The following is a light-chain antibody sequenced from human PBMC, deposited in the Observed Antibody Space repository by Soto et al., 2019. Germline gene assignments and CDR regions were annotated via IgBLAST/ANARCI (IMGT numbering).Light chain of an antibody. CDR1: SSDVGGYNY. CDR2: EVS. V-gene: IGLV2-14*01. CDR3: SSYTSRRTLL. Sequence: QSVLTQPASVSGSPGQSITISCTGTSSDVGGYNYVSWYQQHPGKAPKLMIYEVSNRPSGVSNRFSGSKSVNTASLTISGLQAEDEADYYCSSYTSRRTLLFGGGTKLTGL. J-gene: IGLJ2*01.